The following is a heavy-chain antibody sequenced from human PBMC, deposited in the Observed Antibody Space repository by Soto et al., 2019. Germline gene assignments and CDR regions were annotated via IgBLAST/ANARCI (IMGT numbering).Heavy chain of an antibody. D-gene: IGHD1-26*01. Sequence: EVQLVESGGGLVQPGRSLKLSCAASGFTFDDYAMHWVRQPPGKGLEWVSGISWTSGNKGYAGSVKGRFNISSNNAKNSLFLQMTSLVPEDTALYCCAKVTTTIWYYYYCMDDWGQGTTVTVS. CDR1: GFTFDDYA. CDR2: ISWTSGNK. V-gene: IGHV3-9*01. CDR3: AKVTTTIWYYYYCMDD. J-gene: IGHJ6*02.